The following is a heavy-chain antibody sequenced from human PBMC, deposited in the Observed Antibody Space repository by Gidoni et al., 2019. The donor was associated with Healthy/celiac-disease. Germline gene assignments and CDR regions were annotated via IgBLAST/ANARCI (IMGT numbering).Heavy chain of an antibody. D-gene: IGHD6-13*01. Sequence: EVQLLESGGGLVQPGGSLRLSCAASGFPFSSYAMSWVRQAPGKGLGWVSAISGSGGSTYYADSVKGRFTISRDNSKNTLYLQMNSLRAEDTAVYYCAKAPDRYSSSWLFDYWGQGTLVTVSS. CDR1: GFPFSSYA. J-gene: IGHJ4*02. V-gene: IGHV3-23*01. CDR2: ISGSGGST. CDR3: AKAPDRYSSSWLFDY.